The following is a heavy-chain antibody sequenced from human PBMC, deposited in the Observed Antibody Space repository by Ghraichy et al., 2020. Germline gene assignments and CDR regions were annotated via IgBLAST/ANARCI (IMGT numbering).Heavy chain of an antibody. CDR3: ARLDENYYGSGSYYRPNWFDP. Sequence: SETLSLTCTVSGGSISSSSYYWGWIRQPPGKGLEWIGSIFYSGSTYYNPSLKSRVTISVDTSKNQFSLKLSSVTAADTAVYYCARLDENYYGSGSYYRPNWFDPRGQGTLVTVSS. J-gene: IGHJ5*02. CDR1: GGSISSSSYY. D-gene: IGHD3-10*01. V-gene: IGHV4-39*01. CDR2: IFYSGST.